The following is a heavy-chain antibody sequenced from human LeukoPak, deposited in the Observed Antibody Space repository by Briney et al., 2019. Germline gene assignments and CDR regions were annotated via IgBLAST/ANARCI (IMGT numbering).Heavy chain of an antibody. V-gene: IGHV1-69*04. CDR3: ASVLRFLEWGGYYFDY. J-gene: IGHJ4*02. D-gene: IGHD3-3*01. CDR2: IIPILGIA. Sequence: ASVKVSCKASGGTFSSYAISWVRQAPGQGLEWMGRIIPILGIANYAQKFQGRVTITTDESTSTAYMELSSLRSEDTAVYYCASVLRFLEWGGYYFDYWGQGTLVTVSS. CDR1: GGTFSSYA.